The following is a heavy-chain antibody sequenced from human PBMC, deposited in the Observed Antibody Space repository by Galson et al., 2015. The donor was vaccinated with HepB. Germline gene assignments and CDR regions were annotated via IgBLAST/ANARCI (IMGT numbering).Heavy chain of an antibody. Sequence: SLRLSCAASGFTFSPYGMHWVRQAPGRGLEWVGIIWNDGITKYYADSVRGRLTISRDNSKNMLYLHMDSLRAEDTAMYYCARDGGAREIDYWGQGTLVTVSS. CDR1: GFTFSPYG. V-gene: IGHV3-33*01. J-gene: IGHJ4*02. CDR2: IWNDGITK. D-gene: IGHD3-16*01. CDR3: ARDGGAREIDY.